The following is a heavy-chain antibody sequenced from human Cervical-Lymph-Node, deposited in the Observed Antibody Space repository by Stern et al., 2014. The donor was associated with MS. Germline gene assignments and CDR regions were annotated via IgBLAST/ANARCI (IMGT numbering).Heavy chain of an antibody. D-gene: IGHD1-1*01. CDR3: ARDTSSPERSDW. CDR2: RTYVVSS. V-gene: IGHV3-53*01. J-gene: IGHJ4*02. Sequence: EVQLVESGGGVIQPGGSLRLSCTAYGITVSRDYMTWVSQAPGKGLEWVSLRTYVVSSFYTDSVKGRFTISRDDSKNTVYLHMTSLRAEDTAMYYCARDTSSPERSDWWGQGTLVTVSS. CDR1: GITVSRDY.